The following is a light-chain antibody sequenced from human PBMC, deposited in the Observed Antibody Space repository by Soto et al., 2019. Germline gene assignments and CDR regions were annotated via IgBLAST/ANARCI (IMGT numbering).Light chain of an antibody. J-gene: IGLJ1*01. CDR1: INDVGGYNY. CDR3: MSYAGGNRLV. CDR2: HLT. V-gene: IGLV2-8*01. Sequence: QSALTQPPSASGSPGQSGTISCAGTINDVGGYNYVSWYQQHPGKVPQLMIYHLTKRPSGVPDSFSASKSDTTASLTISGLQAQDEGDYYCMSYAGGNRLVFGTGTKVTVL.